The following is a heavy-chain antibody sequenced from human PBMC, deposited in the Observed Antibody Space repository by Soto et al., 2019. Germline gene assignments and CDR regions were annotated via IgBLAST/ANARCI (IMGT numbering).Heavy chain of an antibody. D-gene: IGHD5-12*01. V-gene: IGHV1-46*01. CDR3: ARSLLRWLQHDY. J-gene: IGHJ4*02. CDR1: GYTFTSCY. Sequence: ASVKVACKASGYTFTSCYMPCVRHAPSQGLEWMGIINPSGGSTSYAQKFQGRVTMTRDTSTSTVYMELSRLRSEDTAVYYCARSLLRWLQHDYWGQGTLVTVSS. CDR2: INPSGGST.